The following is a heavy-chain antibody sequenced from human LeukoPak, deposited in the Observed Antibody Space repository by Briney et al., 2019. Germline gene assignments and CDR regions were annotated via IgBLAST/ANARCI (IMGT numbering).Heavy chain of an antibody. CDR3: ARGYDYGDYVGDFDY. J-gene: IGHJ4*02. CDR1: GYTFTGYY. CDR2: ITTYNGNT. Sequence: ASVKVFCKASGYTFTGYYIHWVRQAPGQGLEWMGWITTYNGNTNYAQKLQGRVTMTTDTSTSTAYMDLRGLRSDDTAVYYCARGYDYGDYVGDFDYWGQGTLVTVSS. D-gene: IGHD4-17*01. V-gene: IGHV1-18*04.